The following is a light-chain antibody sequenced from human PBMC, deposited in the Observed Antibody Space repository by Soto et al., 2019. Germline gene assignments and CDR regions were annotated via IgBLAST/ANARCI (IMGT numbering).Light chain of an antibody. Sequence: EVVMTQSPATLSVSPWEGVTLSCRASQGIGDTLAWYQHKPGQTPRLLIYDASNRATGIPDRFSGSGSGTDFTLSISRLEPEDFAVYYCQQSGSSPPFIFGPGTKVDIK. J-gene: IGKJ3*01. CDR2: DAS. V-gene: IGKV3-20*01. CDR3: QQSGSSPPFI. CDR1: QGIGDT.